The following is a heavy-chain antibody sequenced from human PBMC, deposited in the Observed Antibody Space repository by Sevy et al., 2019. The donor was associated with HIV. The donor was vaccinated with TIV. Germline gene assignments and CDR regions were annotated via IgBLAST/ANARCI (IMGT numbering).Heavy chain of an antibody. J-gene: IGHJ4*02. D-gene: IGHD3-22*01. CDR1: GFTFSSHA. CDR2: ISYNGNSE. V-gene: IGHV3-30-3*01. CDR3: ARDTGYDSSGYSPRY. Sequence: GGSLRLSCAASGFTFSSHAMHWVRQAPGKGLEWVAVISYNGNSEYYADSVKGRFNISRDDSKYTPYLQMNSLRVVDTALYYFARDTGYDSSGYSPRYWRQGTRVTVSS.